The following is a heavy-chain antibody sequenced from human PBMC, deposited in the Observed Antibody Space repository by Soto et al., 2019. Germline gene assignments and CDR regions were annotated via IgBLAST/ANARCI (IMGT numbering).Heavy chain of an antibody. CDR1: GLTSSNYA. CDR3: AKNQERELPRVIDF. CDR2: MSGSSSTT. Sequence: GGSLRLSCATSGLTSSNYAMSWVRQAPGGGLEWVSSMSGSSSTTYYADSVRGRFTISRDRSKNTLYLQMSSLRAEDTALYYCAKNQERELPRVIDFWGQGTLVTVSS. J-gene: IGHJ4*02. D-gene: IGHD1-7*01. V-gene: IGHV3-23*01.